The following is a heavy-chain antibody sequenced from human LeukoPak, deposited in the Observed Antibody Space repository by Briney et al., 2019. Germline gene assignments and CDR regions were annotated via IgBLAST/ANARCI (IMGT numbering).Heavy chain of an antibody. CDR1: GFTFDDYA. J-gene: IGHJ4*02. Sequence: GRSLRLSCAASGFTFDDYAMHWVRQAPGQGLECVSGISWNSGSIGYADSVKGRFTISRDNAKNSLYLQMNSLRAEDTALYYCAKYWTYQLLYGAVDYWGQGTLVTVSS. V-gene: IGHV3-9*01. D-gene: IGHD2-2*02. CDR3: AKYWTYQLLYGAVDY. CDR2: ISWNSGSI.